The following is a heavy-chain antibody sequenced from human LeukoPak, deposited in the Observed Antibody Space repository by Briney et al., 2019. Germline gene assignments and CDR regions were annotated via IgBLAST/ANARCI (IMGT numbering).Heavy chain of an antibody. J-gene: IGHJ5*02. V-gene: IGHV1-69*05. Sequence: GASVKVSCKASGGTFSSYAISWVRQAPGQGLEWMGGIIPIFGTANYAQKFQGRVTITTDESTSTAYMELSSLRSEDTAVYYCARHTNLGSRRFDPWGQGTLVTVSS. CDR1: GGTFSSYA. D-gene: IGHD3-10*01. CDR3: ARHTNLGSRRFDP. CDR2: IIPIFGTA.